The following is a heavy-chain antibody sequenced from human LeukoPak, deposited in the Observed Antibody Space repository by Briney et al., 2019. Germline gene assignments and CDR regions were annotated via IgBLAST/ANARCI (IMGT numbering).Heavy chain of an antibody. V-gene: IGHV1-18*01. CDR2: ISAYNGST. CDR1: GYTFTSYG. D-gene: IGHD3-16*02. CDR3: ARDDSDVWGSYRSEWFDP. Sequence: ASVKVSCKASGYTFTSYGISWVRQAPGQGLEWMGWISAYNGSTNYVQKLQGRVTMTTDTSTSTAYMELRSLRSDDTAVYYCARDDSDVWGSYRSEWFDPWGQGTLVTVSS. J-gene: IGHJ5*02.